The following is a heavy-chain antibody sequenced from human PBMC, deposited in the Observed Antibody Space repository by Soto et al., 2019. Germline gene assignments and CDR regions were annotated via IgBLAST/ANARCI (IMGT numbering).Heavy chain of an antibody. CDR1: GFTFSSYW. J-gene: IGHJ4*02. D-gene: IGHD1-7*01. CDR2: IKQDGSEK. CDR3: ARDPRWAGTGTTTDY. Sequence: EVQLVESGGGLVQPGGSLRLSCAASGFTFSSYWMSWVRQAPGKGLEWVASIKQDGSEKYYVDSVKGRFTISRDNAKNSLYLQMNSLRAEDTAVYYCARDPRWAGTGTTTDYWGQGTLVTVSS. V-gene: IGHV3-7*03.